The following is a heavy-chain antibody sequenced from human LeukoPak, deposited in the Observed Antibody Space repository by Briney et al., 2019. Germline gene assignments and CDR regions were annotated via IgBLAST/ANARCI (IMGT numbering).Heavy chain of an antibody. J-gene: IGHJ4*02. D-gene: IGHD3-22*01. CDR2: INPSGGST. CDR1: GYTFTSYY. Sequence: ASVKVSCKASGYTFTSYYMHWVRQAPGQGLEWMGIINPSGGSTSYAQKLQGRVTMTRDTSTSTVYMELSSLRSEDTAVYYCARDYYDSSGYYRGYYYFDYWGQGTLVTVSS. V-gene: IGHV1-46*01. CDR3: ARDYYDSSGYYRGYYYFDY.